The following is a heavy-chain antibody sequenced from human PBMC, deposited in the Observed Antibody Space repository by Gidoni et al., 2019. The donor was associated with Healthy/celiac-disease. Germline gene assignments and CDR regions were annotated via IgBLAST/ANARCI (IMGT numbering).Heavy chain of an antibody. J-gene: IGHJ6*03. CDR3: ARRGAGSWSIRGGYMDV. Sequence: QVQRVESGGGVVQHGRSLRLSCAASGFTFRSYGMHWVGQAPGKGLAWVAVIWYDGSKKYYAYSVNGRFTISRDNSQNTLYLQMNSLRAEDTAVYYCARRGAGSWSIRGGYMDVWGKGTTVTVSS. CDR2: IWYDGSKK. CDR1: GFTFRSYG. V-gene: IGHV3-33*01. D-gene: IGHD3-10*01.